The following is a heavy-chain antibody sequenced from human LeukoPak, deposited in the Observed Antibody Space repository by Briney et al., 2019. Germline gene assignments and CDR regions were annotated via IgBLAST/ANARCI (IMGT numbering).Heavy chain of an antibody. CDR3: VRGPYGASISNWFDP. V-gene: IGHV4-34*01. CDR1: GGSFSGYY. Sequence: SETLSLTCAVYGGSFSGYYWSWIRQPPGKGLEWIGEINHSGSTNYNPSLKSRVTISVDTSKNQFSLNLRSVTAADTAVYYCVRGPYGASISNWFDPWGQGLLVTVSS. J-gene: IGHJ5*02. D-gene: IGHD4/OR15-4a*01. CDR2: INHSGST.